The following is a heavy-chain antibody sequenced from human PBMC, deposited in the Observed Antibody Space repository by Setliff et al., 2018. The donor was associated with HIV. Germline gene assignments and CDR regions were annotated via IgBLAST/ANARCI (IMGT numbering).Heavy chain of an antibody. D-gene: IGHD3-10*01. J-gene: IGHJ4*02. CDR3: ARVGYHGSGRYSFDY. Sequence: KPSETLSLTCSVSGASISSNSYYWSWVRQPAGKGLEWIGHIHTSGSTKYNPSLKSRVTISADTSKNQFSLNLSSVTAAETAVYYCARVGYHGSGRYSFDYWGQGTLVTVSS. V-gene: IGHV4-61*09. CDR2: IHTSGST. CDR1: GASISSNSYY.